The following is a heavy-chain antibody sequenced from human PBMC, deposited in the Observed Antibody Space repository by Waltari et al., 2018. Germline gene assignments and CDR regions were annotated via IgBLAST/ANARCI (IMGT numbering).Heavy chain of an antibody. CDR1: GYTFTGYY. CDR3: ASLSSRDRFYYYGMDV. CDR2: INPNSGGT. V-gene: IGHV1-2*06. J-gene: IGHJ6*02. Sequence: QVQLVQSGAEVKKPGASVKVSCKASGYTFTGYYLHWVRQAPGKGLEWMGRINPNSGGTNKPQRVSGRVTMTRDTSFSTAYMELSRLRSDDTAVDYCASLSSRDRFYYYGMDVWGQGTTVTVSS. D-gene: IGHD2-2*01.